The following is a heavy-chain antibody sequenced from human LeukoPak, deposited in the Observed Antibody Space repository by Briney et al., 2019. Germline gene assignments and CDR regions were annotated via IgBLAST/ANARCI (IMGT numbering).Heavy chain of an antibody. CDR2: IYTSGNA. CDR3: ARDPTGWVFDL. D-gene: IGHD3-16*01. Sequence: SETLSLTCTVSGGSISSHYWSWIRQPAGKGLEWIGRIYTSGNANYNPSLKSRATISLDTSKNQLSLRLTSVTAADTALYYCARDPTGWVFDLWGRGTLVTVSS. V-gene: IGHV4-4*07. J-gene: IGHJ2*01. CDR1: GGSISSHY.